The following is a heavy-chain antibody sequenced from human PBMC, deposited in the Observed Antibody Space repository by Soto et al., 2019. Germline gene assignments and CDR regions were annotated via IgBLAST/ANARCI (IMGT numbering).Heavy chain of an antibody. D-gene: IGHD3-10*01. CDR2: INDSGNI. CDR3: ARGLILWFGELSRRGGYYYYMDV. V-gene: IGHV4-34*01. CDR1: GGSFSGYQ. Sequence: QVQLQQWGAGLLKPSETLSLTCAVYGGSFSGYQWSWIRQTPGKGLEWIGEINDSGNINYNPSLKSRVTILLDTPKKQISLKLSSETAADSAVYYCARGLILWFGELSRRGGYYYYMDVWGKGNTVTVSS. J-gene: IGHJ6*03.